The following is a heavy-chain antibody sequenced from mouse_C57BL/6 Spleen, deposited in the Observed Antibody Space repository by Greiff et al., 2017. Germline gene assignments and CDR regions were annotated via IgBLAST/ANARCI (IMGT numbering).Heavy chain of an antibody. Sequence: VQLQQSGAELVKPGASVKLSCKASGYAFSSYWMNWVKQRPGKGLEWVGQIYPGVGDTNYYGKFKGKATLTADNSSSTAYMQLSSLTTEDSSVYVCAREDDSDVWYFGVWGTGTTVTVYS. CDR2: IYPGVGDT. CDR1: GYAFSSYW. V-gene: IGHV1-80*01. D-gene: IGHD2-3*01. J-gene: IGHJ1*03. CDR3: AREDDSDVWYFGV.